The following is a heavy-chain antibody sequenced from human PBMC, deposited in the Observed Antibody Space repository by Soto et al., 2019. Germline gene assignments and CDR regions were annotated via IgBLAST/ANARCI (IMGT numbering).Heavy chain of an antibody. Sequence: QVQLQQWGSGLLKPSETLSLTCAIYGGSFGDYYWHWIRQSPGKGLEWIGEIHLSGRVNFTPSLKSRTSLSMDTSRNQFFLTLRSVTAADTAVSFCARTPTRGASAWLDPWGRGHLVTVSS. CDR3: ARTPTRGASAWLDP. CDR1: GGSFGDYY. J-gene: IGHJ5*02. V-gene: IGHV4-34*01. CDR2: IHLSGRV. D-gene: IGHD1-26*01.